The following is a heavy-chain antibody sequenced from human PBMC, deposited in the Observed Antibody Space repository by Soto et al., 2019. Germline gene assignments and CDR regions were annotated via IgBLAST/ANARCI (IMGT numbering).Heavy chain of an antibody. CDR1: GGSISSGDYY. V-gene: IGHV4-30-4*01. D-gene: IGHD3-9*01. J-gene: IGHJ4*02. Sequence: SETLSLTCTVSGGSISSGDYYWSWIRQPPGKGLEWIGYIYYSGSTYYNPSLKSRVTISVDTSKNQFSLKLSSVTAADTAVYYCARGGHWMDYDILTGYYDYWGQGTLVTVSS. CDR2: IYYSGST. CDR3: ARGGHWMDYDILTGYYDY.